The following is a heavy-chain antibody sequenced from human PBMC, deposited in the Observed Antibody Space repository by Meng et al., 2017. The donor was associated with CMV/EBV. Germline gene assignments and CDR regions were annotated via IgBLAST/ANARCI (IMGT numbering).Heavy chain of an antibody. J-gene: IGHJ6*02. V-gene: IGHV3-20*04. CDR2: MNWNGGST. Sequence: GGSLRLSCAASGFTFDDYGMSWVRQAPGKGLEWVSGMNWNGGSTGYADSVKGRFTISRDNAKNSLYLQMNSLRAEDTALYYCARGVGNIVVVPAATYGMDVWGQGTTVTVSS. CDR1: GFTFDDYG. D-gene: IGHD2-2*01. CDR3: ARGVGNIVVVPAATYGMDV.